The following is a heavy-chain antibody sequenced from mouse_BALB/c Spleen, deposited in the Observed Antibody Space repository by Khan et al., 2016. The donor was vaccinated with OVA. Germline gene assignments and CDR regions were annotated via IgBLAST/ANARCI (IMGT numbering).Heavy chain of an antibody. CDR1: GFTFSTYG. J-gene: IGHJ3*01. Sequence: EVELVESGGDLVKPGGSLKLSCAASGFTFSTYGMSWVRQTPDKRLEWVATISTGGSYTYYPDSVKGRFTISRDNAKNTLYLQMSSPKSEDTAMFYCARLAYYYDSEGFAYWGQGTLVTVS. CDR3: ARLAYYYDSEGFAY. V-gene: IGHV5-6*01. D-gene: IGHD1-1*01. CDR2: ISTGGSYT.